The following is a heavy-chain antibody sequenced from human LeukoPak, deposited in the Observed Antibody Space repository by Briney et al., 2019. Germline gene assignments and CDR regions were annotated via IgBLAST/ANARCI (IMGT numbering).Heavy chain of an antibody. J-gene: IGHJ3*02. Sequence: GGSLRLSCAASGFTFSSYWMSWVRQAPGKGLEWVANIKQDGSEKYYVDSVKGRFTISRDNAKNSLYLQMNSLRAEDTAVYYCARHGTPTTPNAFDIWGQGTMVTVSS. CDR2: IKQDGSEK. V-gene: IGHV3-7*01. CDR1: GFTFSSYW. D-gene: IGHD2-15*01. CDR3: ARHGTPTTPNAFDI.